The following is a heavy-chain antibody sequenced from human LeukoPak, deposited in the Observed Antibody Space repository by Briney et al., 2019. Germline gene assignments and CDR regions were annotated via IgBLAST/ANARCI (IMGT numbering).Heavy chain of an antibody. CDR2: ISSSSSYM. V-gene: IGHV3-21*01. CDR1: GFTFSSYS. Sequence: TGGSLRLSCAASGFTFSSYSMNWVRQAPGKGLEWVSSISSSSSYMYYADSVKGRFTISRDNAKNSLYLQMNSLRAEDTAVYYCARIIAAAGTNWGQGTLVTVSP. D-gene: IGHD6-13*01. CDR3: ARIIAAAGTN. J-gene: IGHJ4*02.